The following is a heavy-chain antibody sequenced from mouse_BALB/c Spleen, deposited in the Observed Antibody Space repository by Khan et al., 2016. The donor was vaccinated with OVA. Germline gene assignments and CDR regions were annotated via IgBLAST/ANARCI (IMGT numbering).Heavy chain of an antibody. J-gene: IGHJ4*01. CDR2: ISSGSNTI. V-gene: IGHV5-17*02. Sequence: EVELVESGGGLVQPGGSRKLSCAASGFTFSSFGMFWIRQAPEKGLEWVAYISSGSNTIYYADTVKGRFTISRDNPKNTLFLQMPRLRSEDTAMYYCARILGIYAMDYWGQGTSVTVSS. CDR3: ARILGIYAMDY. D-gene: IGHD1-1*02. CDR1: GFTFSSFG.